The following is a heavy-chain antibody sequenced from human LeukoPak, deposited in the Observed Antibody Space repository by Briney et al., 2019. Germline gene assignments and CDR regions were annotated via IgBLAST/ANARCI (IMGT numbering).Heavy chain of an antibody. J-gene: IGHJ4*02. D-gene: IGHD5-12*01. CDR1: GFTLSSYE. CDR3: ARVGGYSGYAPGYFDY. V-gene: IGHV3-48*03. Sequence: GGSLRLSCAASGFTLSSYEMNWVRQAPGKGLEWVSYVSSSGSTTYYADSVKGRFTISRDNAKNSLYLQLNSLRAEDTAVYYCARVGGYSGYAPGYFDYWGQGTLVTVSS. CDR2: VSSSGSTT.